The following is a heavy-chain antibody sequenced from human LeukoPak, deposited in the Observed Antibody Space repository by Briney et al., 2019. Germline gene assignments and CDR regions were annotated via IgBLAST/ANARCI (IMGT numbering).Heavy chain of an antibody. J-gene: IGHJ4*02. CDR3: ARGPSVGSGWSPDY. CDR1: GFTFSSYS. V-gene: IGHV3-21*01. CDR2: ISSSSSYI. Sequence: GGSLRLSCAASGFTFSSYSMSWVRQAPGKGLEWVSSISSSSSYIYYADSVKGRFTISRDNAKNSLFLQMNSLRAEDTAIYYCARGPSVGSGWSPDYWGQGTLVTVSS. D-gene: IGHD6-19*01.